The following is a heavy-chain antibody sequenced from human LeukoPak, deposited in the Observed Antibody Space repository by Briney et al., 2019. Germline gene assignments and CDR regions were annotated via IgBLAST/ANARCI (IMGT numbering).Heavy chain of an antibody. CDR3: ARHLHYDIVKDAFDI. CDR1: GYGFTSYW. Sequence: GEALKISSKASGYGFTSYWIGCVRRTPGKGLQWMGIIYPGDSGTRYCPYFQGQVTISADKSISTAYLQWSSLKASDTAMYYCARHLHYDIVKDAFDIWGQGTMVTVSS. D-gene: IGHD3-22*01. V-gene: IGHV5-51*01. CDR2: IYPGDSGT. J-gene: IGHJ3*02.